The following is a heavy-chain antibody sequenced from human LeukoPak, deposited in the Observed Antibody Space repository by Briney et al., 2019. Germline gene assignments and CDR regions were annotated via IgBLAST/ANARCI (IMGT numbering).Heavy chain of an antibody. V-gene: IGHV3-23*01. CDR1: GFTFNTYT. D-gene: IGHD1-26*01. CDR2: ISGSGGST. J-gene: IGHJ6*03. CDR3: ATPPRAHYYYYYMDV. Sequence: GGSLRLSCAASGFTFNTYTMNWVRQAPGKGLEWVSAISGSGGSTYYADSVKGRFTISRDNSKNTLYLQMNSLRAEDTAVYYCATPPRAHYYYYYMDVWGKGTTVTISS.